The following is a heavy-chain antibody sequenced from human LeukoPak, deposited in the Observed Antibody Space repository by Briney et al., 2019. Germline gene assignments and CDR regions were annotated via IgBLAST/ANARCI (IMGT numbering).Heavy chain of an antibody. CDR3: ARRDTSGYFSDY. D-gene: IGHD6-19*01. V-gene: IGHV3-64*01. J-gene: IGHJ4*02. CDR1: EFSFSTYA. Sequence: GGSRRLSCAASEFSFSTYAMSWVRQAPGKGLEYVAAISSNGGNTYYPNSMKGRFTISRDNSKNTLYLQMGSLRVEDMAVYYCARRDTSGYFSDYWGQGTLVTVSS. CDR2: ISSNGGNT.